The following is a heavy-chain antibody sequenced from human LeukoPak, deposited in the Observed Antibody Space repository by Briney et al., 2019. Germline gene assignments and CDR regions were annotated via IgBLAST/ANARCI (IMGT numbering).Heavy chain of an antibody. D-gene: IGHD4-17*01. CDR3: ARHVYHPVTTVWAFDI. V-gene: IGHV4-38-2*01. CDR1: GYSISSGYY. J-gene: IGHJ3*02. CDR2: IYHSGGT. Sequence: SETLSLTCAVSGYSISSGYYWGWIRQPPGKGLEWIGSIYHSGGTYYNPSLKSRVTISVDTSKNQFSLKLSSVTAADTAVHYCARHVYHPVTTVWAFDIWGQGTMVTVSS.